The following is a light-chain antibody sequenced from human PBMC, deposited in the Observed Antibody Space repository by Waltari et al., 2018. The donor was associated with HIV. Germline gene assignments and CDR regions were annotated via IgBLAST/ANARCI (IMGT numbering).Light chain of an antibody. CDR3: QSYDVATVV. CDR2: EDD. Sequence: NLMLTQPRSVSGSPGSTVPISCTRSRVSIASHYVQWFLHRPGSATTTWIYEDDHRPSGVPDRFSGSIDSYSNSASLTISGLKTEDEADYYCQSYDVATVVFGGGTRLTVL. CDR1: RVSIASHY. V-gene: IGLV6-57*03. J-gene: IGLJ2*01.